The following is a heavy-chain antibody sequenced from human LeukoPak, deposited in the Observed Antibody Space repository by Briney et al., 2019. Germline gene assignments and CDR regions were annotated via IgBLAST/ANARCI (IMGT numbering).Heavy chain of an antibody. Sequence: GGSLRLSCVASGFTFSSYEMNWVRQAPGKGLEWVANIKQDGSEKYYVDSVKGRFTISRDNAKNSLYLQMNSLRAEDTAVYYCAREEGFIDYWGQGTLVTVSS. V-gene: IGHV3-7*03. CDR3: AREEGFIDY. CDR1: GFTFSSYE. CDR2: IKQDGSEK. J-gene: IGHJ4*02.